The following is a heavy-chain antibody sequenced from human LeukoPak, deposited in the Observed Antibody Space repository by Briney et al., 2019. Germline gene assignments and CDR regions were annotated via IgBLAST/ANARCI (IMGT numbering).Heavy chain of an antibody. CDR3: ARGRSELGFFDY. J-gene: IGHJ4*02. D-gene: IGHD1-26*01. CDR2: ISSSGSTI. V-gene: IGHV3-48*03. Sequence: PGGSLRLSCAASGFTFSSYEMNWVRQAPGKGLEWVSYISSSGSTIYYADSVKGRFTISRDNAKNSLYLQMNSLRAEDTAVYYCARGRSELGFFDYWGQGTLVTVSS. CDR1: GFTFSSYE.